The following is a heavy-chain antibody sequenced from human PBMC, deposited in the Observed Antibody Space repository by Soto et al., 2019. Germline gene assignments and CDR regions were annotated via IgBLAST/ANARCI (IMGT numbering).Heavy chain of an antibody. CDR3: ARGRSFSYDSTPPPLFDP. J-gene: IGHJ5*02. CDR2: IGSLSDT. D-gene: IGHD3-10*01. CDR1: GFDFSTFD. Sequence: GGSLSISCAGPGFDFSTFDIQQGRQAPGKGREWVSGIGSLSDTFYTASVQFRFTTFRHNAKNSVYLQMNSLRAGDTAFCYCARGRSFSYDSTPPPLFDPWCQGTLVTVSS. V-gene: IGHV3-13*01.